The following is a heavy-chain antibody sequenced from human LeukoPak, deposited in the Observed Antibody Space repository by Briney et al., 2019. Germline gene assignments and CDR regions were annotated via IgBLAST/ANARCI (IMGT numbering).Heavy chain of an antibody. V-gene: IGHV4-61*02. CDR1: GGSISSGSYY. CDR3: AGDKTDYDILTDAGYFDY. D-gene: IGHD3-9*01. J-gene: IGHJ4*02. Sequence: SETLSLTCTVSGGSISSGSYYWSWIRQPAGKGLEWIGRIYTSGSTNYNPSLKSRVTISVDTSKNQFSLKLSSVTAADTAVYYCAGDKTDYDILTDAGYFDYWGQGTLVTVSS. CDR2: IYTSGST.